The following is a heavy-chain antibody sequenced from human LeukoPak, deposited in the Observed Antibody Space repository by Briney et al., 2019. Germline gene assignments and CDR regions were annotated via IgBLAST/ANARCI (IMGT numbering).Heavy chain of an antibody. Sequence: GESLRLSCAASGFTFNSYSMNWVRQAPGKGLEWVSYISSTGSNIEYADSVKGRFNISRDSAKNSLYLQMNSLRAEDTAVYYCARGMRYYHMDAWGKGTTVTVSS. CDR2: ISSTGSNI. CDR1: GFTFNSYS. V-gene: IGHV3-48*01. CDR3: ARGMRYYHMDA. J-gene: IGHJ6*03.